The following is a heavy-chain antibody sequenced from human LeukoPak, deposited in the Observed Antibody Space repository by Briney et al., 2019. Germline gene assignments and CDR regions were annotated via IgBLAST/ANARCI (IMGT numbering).Heavy chain of an antibody. D-gene: IGHD2-15*01. V-gene: IGHV4-30-2*01. CDR3: ARVVVVAATEWFAP. CDR2: IYHSGST. Sequence: SQTLSLTCAVSGGSISSGGYSWSWIRQPPGKGLEWIGYIYHSGSTYYNPSLKSRVTISVDRSKTQFSLKLSSVTAADTAVYYCARVVVVAATEWFAPWGQGTLVTVSS. CDR1: GGSISSGGYS. J-gene: IGHJ5*02.